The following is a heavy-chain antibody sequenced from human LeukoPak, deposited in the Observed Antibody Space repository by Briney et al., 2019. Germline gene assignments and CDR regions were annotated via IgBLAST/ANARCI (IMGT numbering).Heavy chain of an antibody. CDR3: ASYGSGSYPDYYYGMDV. CDR1: GGSISSYY. V-gene: IGHV4-59*12. CDR2: IYYSGST. Sequence: PSETLSLTCTVSGGSISSYYWSWIRQPPGKGLEWIGYIYYSGSTNYNPSLKSRVTISVDASKNQFSLKLSSVTAADTAVYYCASYGSGSYPDYYYGMDVWGQGTTVTVSS. D-gene: IGHD3-10*01. J-gene: IGHJ6*02.